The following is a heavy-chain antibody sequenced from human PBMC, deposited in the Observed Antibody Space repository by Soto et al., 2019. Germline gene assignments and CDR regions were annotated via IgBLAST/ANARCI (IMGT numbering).Heavy chain of an antibody. Sequence: QLVESGGGLVQPGGSLSLSCVVSGFTFSDYWMHWVRQTPGKGLVWVSRINGDGAVTSYADSVKGRYTISRDNAKNTLFLHVNSLTAEDTAVYYCASASVADAFDLWGLGTMVAVSS. CDR1: GFTFSDYW. D-gene: IGHD2-21*01. J-gene: IGHJ3*01. CDR2: INGDGAVT. V-gene: IGHV3-74*01. CDR3: ASASVADAFDL.